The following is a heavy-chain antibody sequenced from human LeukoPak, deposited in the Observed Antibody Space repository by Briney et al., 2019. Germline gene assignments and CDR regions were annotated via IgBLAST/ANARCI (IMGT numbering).Heavy chain of an antibody. CDR1: GFTFSDYY. J-gene: IGHJ4*02. D-gene: IGHD3-3*01. V-gene: IGHV3-11*04. CDR2: ISSSGSTI. Sequence: GGSLRLSCAASGFTFSDYYMSWIRQAPGKGLEWVSYISSSGSTIYYADSVKGRFTISRDNAKNSLYLQMNSLRAEDTAVYYCARKFMLLGVVFLFDYWGQGTLVTVSS. CDR3: ARKFMLLGVVFLFDY.